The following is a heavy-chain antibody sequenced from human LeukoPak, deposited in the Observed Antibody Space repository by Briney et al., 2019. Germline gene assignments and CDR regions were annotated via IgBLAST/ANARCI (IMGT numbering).Heavy chain of an antibody. J-gene: IGHJ1*01. D-gene: IGHD6-6*01. CDR1: GFTFSSYG. V-gene: IGHV3-30*02. CDR3: AKGEYSPSPEYFQH. Sequence: GGSLRLSCAASGFTFSSYGMHWVRQAPGKGLEWVAFIRYDGSNKYYADSVKGRFTISRDNSKNTLYLQMNSLRAEDTALFYWAKGEYSPSPEYFQHWGRGPLVTVPS. CDR2: IRYDGSNK.